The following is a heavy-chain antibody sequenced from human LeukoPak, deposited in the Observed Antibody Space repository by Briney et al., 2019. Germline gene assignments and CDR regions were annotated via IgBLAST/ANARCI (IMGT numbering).Heavy chain of an antibody. J-gene: IGHJ4*02. CDR3: AKDLQHLAYFDY. CDR2: IRYDGSNK. D-gene: IGHD6-13*01. Sequence: GGSLRLSCAASGFTFSSYGMHWVRQAPGKGLEWVAFIRYDGSNKYYADSVKGRFTISRDNSKNTLYLQMNSLRAEDTAVYYCAKDLQHLAYFDYWGQGTLVTVSS. CDR1: GFTFSSYG. V-gene: IGHV3-30*02.